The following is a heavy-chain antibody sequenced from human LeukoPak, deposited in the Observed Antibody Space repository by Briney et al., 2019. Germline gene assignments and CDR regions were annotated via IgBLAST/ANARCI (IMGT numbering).Heavy chain of an antibody. CDR1: GGTFSSYA. CDR3: ARVRVQDYYYYMDV. CDR2: IIPIFGTA. J-gene: IGHJ6*03. D-gene: IGHD1-1*01. V-gene: IGHV1-69*05. Sequence: SVKVSCKASGGTFSSYAISWVRQAPGQGLEWMGGIIPIFGTANYAQKFQGRVTITTDESTSTAFMELSSLRSEDTAVYYCARVRVQDYYYYMDVWGKGTTVTVSS.